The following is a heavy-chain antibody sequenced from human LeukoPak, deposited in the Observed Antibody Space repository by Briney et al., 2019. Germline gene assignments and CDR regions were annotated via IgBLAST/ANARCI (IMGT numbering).Heavy chain of an antibody. CDR3: AKDGRAQTTPFDY. D-gene: IGHD1-1*01. CDR2: ISWNSGSI. Sequence: GRSLRLSCAASGFTFDDYAMHWVRQAPGKGLEWASGISWNSGSIGYADPVKGRFTISRDNAKNSLYLQMNSLRAEDTALYYCAKDGRAQTTPFDYWGQGTLVTVSS. J-gene: IGHJ4*02. V-gene: IGHV3-9*01. CDR1: GFTFDDYA.